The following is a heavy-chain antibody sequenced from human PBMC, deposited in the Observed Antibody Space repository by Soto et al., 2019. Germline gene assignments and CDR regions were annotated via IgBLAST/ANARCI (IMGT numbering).Heavy chain of an antibody. CDR1: GYTFTNSD. V-gene: IGHV1-8*01. CDR2: MNPDSGHA. CDR3: ARRPHCSGGICYYGLDN. J-gene: IGHJ4*02. D-gene: IGHD2-15*01. Sequence: ASVKVSCKASGYTFTNSDINWVRQAPGQGLEWMGWMNPDSGHAAYAQKFQGRVTLTTSTSTSTVYMEMRSLGSEDTAVYYCARRPHCSGGICYYGLDNWGQGTLVTVSS.